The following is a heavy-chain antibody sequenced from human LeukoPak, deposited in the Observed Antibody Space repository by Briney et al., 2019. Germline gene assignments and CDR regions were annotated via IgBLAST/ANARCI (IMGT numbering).Heavy chain of an antibody. Sequence: SGGSLRLSCAASGFRFSSYAMNWIRQAPGKGLEWVSGISGSAVTTYYADSVKGRFTISRDNSKNTLYLQMNSLRAEDTAVYYCTKDRSSWYYPFDSWGQGTLVTVSS. CDR3: TKDRSSWYYPFDS. D-gene: IGHD6-13*01. CDR2: ISGSAVTT. CDR1: GFRFSSYA. V-gene: IGHV3-23*01. J-gene: IGHJ4*02.